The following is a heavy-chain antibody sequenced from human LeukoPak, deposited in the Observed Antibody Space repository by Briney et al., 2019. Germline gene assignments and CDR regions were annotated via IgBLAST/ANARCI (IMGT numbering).Heavy chain of an antibody. Sequence: GGSLRLSCVGSGFMFSNYAIHWVRQAPGKGLEWVAFIRYDGSNKYYADSVKGRFTISRDIAKNSLYLQMNSLRAEDTAIYYCASGSLWSPNWFDPWGQGTLVTVSS. D-gene: IGHD3-10*01. CDR1: GFMFSNYA. V-gene: IGHV3-30*02. CDR3: ASGSLWSPNWFDP. CDR2: IRYDGSNK. J-gene: IGHJ5*02.